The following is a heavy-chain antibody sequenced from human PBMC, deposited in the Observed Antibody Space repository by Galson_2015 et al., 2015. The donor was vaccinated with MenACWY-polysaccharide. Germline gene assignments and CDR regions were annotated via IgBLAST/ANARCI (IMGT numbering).Heavy chain of an antibody. CDR3: ARLSATGTVTFDY. V-gene: IGHV5-51*03. CDR1: GYSFTRNW. D-gene: IGHD4-17*01. Sequence: QSGAAVKKPGESLTISCKGSGYSFTRNWGGWVRQMSGKGLEWKGIIYPADSDTRYSPSFQGQVTISADMSISTAYLQWSSLKASDTAVYYCARLSATGTVTFDYWGQGTLVTVSS. J-gene: IGHJ4*02. CDR2: IYPADSDT.